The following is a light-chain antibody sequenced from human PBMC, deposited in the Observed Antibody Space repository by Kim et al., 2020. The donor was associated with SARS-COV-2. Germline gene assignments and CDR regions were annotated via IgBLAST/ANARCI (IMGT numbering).Light chain of an antibody. Sequence: ASVGDRVTITCRASQSSSSYLNWYQQKPGKAPKLLIYAASSLQRGVPSRFSVSGSGTDFTLTISSLQPEDFATYYCQQSYSTPRTFGQGTKVDIK. CDR1: QSSSSY. V-gene: IGKV1-39*01. CDR3: QQSYSTPRT. J-gene: IGKJ1*01. CDR2: AAS.